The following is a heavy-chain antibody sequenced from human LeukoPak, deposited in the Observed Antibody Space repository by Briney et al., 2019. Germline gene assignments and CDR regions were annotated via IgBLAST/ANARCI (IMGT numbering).Heavy chain of an antibody. CDR1: GFTFSSYE. Sequence: GGSLRLSCAASGFTFSSYEMNWVRQAPGQGLEWVSYISSSGSTIYYADSVKGRFTISRDNAKNSLYLQMNSLRAEDTAVYYCARAEPLVGASFDYWGQGTLVTVSS. J-gene: IGHJ4*02. D-gene: IGHD1-26*01. CDR3: ARAEPLVGASFDY. V-gene: IGHV3-48*03. CDR2: ISSSGSTI.